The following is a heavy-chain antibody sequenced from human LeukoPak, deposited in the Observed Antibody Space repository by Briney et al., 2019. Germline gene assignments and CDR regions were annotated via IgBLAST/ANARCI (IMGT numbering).Heavy chain of an antibody. J-gene: IGHJ5*02. Sequence: SETLSLTCTVSGVSVSSGSYYWGWIRQPPGKGLEWIGSIHHSGRTYYNPSLKSRVTISVDTSKNQFSLKLSSVTAADTAVYYCARDHLANLASRLFDPWGQGTLVTVSS. CDR3: ARDHLANLASRLFDP. CDR2: IHHSGRT. CDR1: GVSVSSGSYY. V-gene: IGHV4-39*07. D-gene: IGHD3-3*01.